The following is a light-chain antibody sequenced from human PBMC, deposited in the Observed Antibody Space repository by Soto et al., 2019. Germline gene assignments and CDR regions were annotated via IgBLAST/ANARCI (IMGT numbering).Light chain of an antibody. V-gene: IGLV2-14*01. CDR1: STDVGGYKY. CDR2: EVN. J-gene: IGLJ2*01. Sequence: QSALTQPASVSGSPGQSITISCTGTSTDVGGYKYVSWYQQHPGTAPKLMIFEVNGRPSGVSDRFSGSKSGTSASLAISGLRTEDEADYYCAAWDDSLSGVVFGGGTKVTVL. CDR3: AAWDDSLSGVV.